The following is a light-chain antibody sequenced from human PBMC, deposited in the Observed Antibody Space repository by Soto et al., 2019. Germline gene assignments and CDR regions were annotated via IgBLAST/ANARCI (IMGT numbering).Light chain of an antibody. J-gene: IGKJ4*01. CDR1: QSVSSSY. V-gene: IGKV3-20*01. CDR3: QQYGSSPRT. CDR2: GAS. Sequence: EIVLTQSPGTLSLSPGERATLSCRASQSVSSSYLAWYQQKPGQPPRLLIYGASNRATGIPDRFSGSGSGTDFTLTISRLEPEDFAVYYCQQYGSSPRTFGGGTKLEIK.